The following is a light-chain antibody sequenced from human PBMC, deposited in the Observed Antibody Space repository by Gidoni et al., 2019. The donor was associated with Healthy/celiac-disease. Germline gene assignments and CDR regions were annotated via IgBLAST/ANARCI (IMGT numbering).Light chain of an antibody. CDR1: QSVSSSY. CDR3: QQYGSSPFT. V-gene: IGKV3-20*01. Sequence: TQSPGTLSLSPGERATLSCRASQSVSSSYLAWYQQKPGQAPRLLIYGASSRATGIPDRFSGSGSGSDFTLTISRLEPEDFAVYYCQQYGSSPFTFGPGTKVDIK. CDR2: GAS. J-gene: IGKJ3*01.